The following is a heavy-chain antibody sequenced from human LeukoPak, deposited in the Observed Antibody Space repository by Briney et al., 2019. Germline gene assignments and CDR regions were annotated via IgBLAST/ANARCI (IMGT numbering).Heavy chain of an antibody. CDR1: GGSISSGSYY. CDR3: ASRKLGNDY. J-gene: IGHJ4*02. CDR2: IYTSGST. V-gene: IGHV4-61*02. Sequence: SETLSLTCTVSGGSISSGSYYWSWIQQPAGKGLEWIGRIYTSGSTNYTPSLKSRVTIAADTSKSQFSLKLSSVTAADTAVYYCASRKLGNDYWGQGTLVTVSS. D-gene: IGHD7-27*01.